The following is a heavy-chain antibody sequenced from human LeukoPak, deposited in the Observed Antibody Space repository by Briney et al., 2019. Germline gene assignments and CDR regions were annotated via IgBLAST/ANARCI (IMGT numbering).Heavy chain of an antibody. CDR3: ARGILGKGYFDL. CDR1: GGSISSSSYY. Sequence: PSETLSLTCTVSGGSISSSSYYWGWIRQTPGEGLQWIGGIKHSGSTDFNPSLKSRVTMSIDTSKNQFSLKLTSVTAADTAPYYCARGILGKGYFDLWGRDTLVTVSS. J-gene: IGHJ2*01. V-gene: IGHV4-39*07. D-gene: IGHD3-3*01. CDR2: IKHSGST.